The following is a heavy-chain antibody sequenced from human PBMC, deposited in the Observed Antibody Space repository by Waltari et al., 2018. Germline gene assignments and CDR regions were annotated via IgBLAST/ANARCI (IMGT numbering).Heavy chain of an antibody. CDR1: GYTFTSYD. J-gene: IGHJ4*02. CDR3: ARMKRNTIFGVVIQYFDY. V-gene: IGHV1-8*03. CDR2: MTPNSGNT. D-gene: IGHD3-3*01. Sequence: QVQLVQSGAEVKKPGASVKVSCKASGYTFTSYDINWVRQATGQGLEWMGWMTPNSGNTGYAQKVQGRVTITRNTSISTAYMELSSLRSEDTAVYYCARMKRNTIFGVVIQYFDYWGQGTLVTVSS.